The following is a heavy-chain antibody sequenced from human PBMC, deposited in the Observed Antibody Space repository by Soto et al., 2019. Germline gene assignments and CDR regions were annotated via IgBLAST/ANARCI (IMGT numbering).Heavy chain of an antibody. CDR2: TRNKANSYTT. Sequence: GGSLRLSCAASGFTFSDHYMDWVRQAPGKGLEWVGRTRNKANSYTTEYAASVKGRFTISRDDSKNSLYLQMNSLKTEDTAVYYCARDNVAAAGTGPYYYYYGMDVWGQGTTVTVSS. V-gene: IGHV3-72*01. D-gene: IGHD6-13*01. CDR3: ARDNVAAAGTGPYYYYYGMDV. J-gene: IGHJ6*02. CDR1: GFTFSDHY.